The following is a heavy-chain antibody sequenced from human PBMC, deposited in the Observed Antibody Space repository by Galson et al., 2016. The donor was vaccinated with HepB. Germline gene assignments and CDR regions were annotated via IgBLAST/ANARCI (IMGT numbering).Heavy chain of an antibody. J-gene: IGHJ3*02. CDR3: ARDTPEGCVGSTWCTWGGFDI. V-gene: IGHV1-18*01. Sequence: QSGAEVKKPGASVKVSCKASGYTFNTYTLSWVRQAPGQGLEWMGWISTYNDNTNYAQNFQGRVTMTTDTSTSTAYMELRSLRSDDTAVYYCARDTPEGCVGSTWCTWGGFDIWGQGTMVTVSS. CDR2: ISTYNDNT. D-gene: IGHD2-8*02. CDR1: GYTFNTYT.